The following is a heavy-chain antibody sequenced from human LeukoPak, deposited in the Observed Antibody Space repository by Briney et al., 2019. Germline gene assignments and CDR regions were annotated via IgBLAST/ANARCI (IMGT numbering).Heavy chain of an antibody. CDR3: AKDASLGVVTLGGAFDI. V-gene: IGHV3-9*03. D-gene: IGHD3-3*01. J-gene: IGHJ3*02. Sequence: PGGSLRLSCAASGFTFDDYAMHWVRQAPGKGLEWVSGISWNSGSIGYADSVKGRFTISRDNAKNSLYLQMNSLRAEDMALYYCAKDASLGVVTLGGAFDIWGQGTMVTVSS. CDR1: GFTFDDYA. CDR2: ISWNSGSI.